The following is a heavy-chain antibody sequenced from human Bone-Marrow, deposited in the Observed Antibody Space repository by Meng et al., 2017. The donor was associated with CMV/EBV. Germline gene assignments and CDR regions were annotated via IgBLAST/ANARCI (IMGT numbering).Heavy chain of an antibody. J-gene: IGHJ6*02. CDR3: ARDGISRGMGIQYYYYYGMDV. CDR1: GFTFSSYS. D-gene: IGHD3-16*01. V-gene: IGHV3-21*01. Sequence: GSLRLSCAASGFTFSSYSMNWVRQAPGKGLEWVSSISSSSSYIYYADSVKGRFTISRDNAKNSLYLQMNSLRAEDTAVYYCARDGISRGMGIQYYYYYGMDVWGQGTTVTVSS. CDR2: ISSSSSYI.